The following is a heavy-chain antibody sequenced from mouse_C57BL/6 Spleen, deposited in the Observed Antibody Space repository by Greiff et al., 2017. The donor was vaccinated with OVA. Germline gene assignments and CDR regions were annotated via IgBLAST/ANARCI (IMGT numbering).Heavy chain of an antibody. V-gene: IGHV1-52*01. J-gene: IGHJ3*01. Sequence: QVQLQQPGAELVRPGSSVKLSCKASGYTFTSYWMHWVKQRPIQGLEWIGNIYPSDSETHYNQKFKDKATLTVDKSSSTAYMQLSSLTSEDSAVDYGARVDYYGSSWFAYWGQGTLVTVSA. CDR1: GYTFTSYW. D-gene: IGHD1-1*01. CDR3: ARVDYYGSSWFAY. CDR2: IYPSDSET.